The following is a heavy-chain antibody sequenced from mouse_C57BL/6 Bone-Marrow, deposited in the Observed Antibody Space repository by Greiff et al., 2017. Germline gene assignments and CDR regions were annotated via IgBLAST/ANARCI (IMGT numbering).Heavy chain of an antibody. J-gene: IGHJ1*03. CDR1: GYTFTSYW. CDR3: ARRYYGSSPYWYFDV. CDR2: IDPSDSYT. V-gene: IGHV1-69*01. Sequence: QVQLKESGAELVMPGASVKLSCKASGYTFTSYWMHWVKQRPGQGLEWIGEIDPSDSYTNYNQKFKGKSTLTVDKSSSTAYMQLSSLTSEDSAVYYCARRYYGSSPYWYFDVWGTGTTVTVSS. D-gene: IGHD1-1*01.